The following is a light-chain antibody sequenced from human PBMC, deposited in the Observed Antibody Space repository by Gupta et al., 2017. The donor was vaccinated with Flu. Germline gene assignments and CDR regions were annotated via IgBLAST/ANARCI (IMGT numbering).Light chain of an antibody. CDR2: GAS. CDR1: QRVSSN. J-gene: IGKJ3*01. CDR3: QQYNNWPSLFT. Sequence: EIAMTQSPATLSVSPGERATLSCRASQRVSSNLAWYQQKPGQAPRLLIYGASTRATGIPARFSGSGSGTEFTLTISSLQSEDFAVYYCQQYNNWPSLFTFGPGTKVDIK. V-gene: IGKV3-15*01.